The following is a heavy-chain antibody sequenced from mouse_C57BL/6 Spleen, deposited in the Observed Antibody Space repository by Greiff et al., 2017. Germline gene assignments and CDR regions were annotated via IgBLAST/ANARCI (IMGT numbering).Heavy chain of an antibody. CDR2: IYPGDGDP. CDR1: GYAFSSSW. Sequence: VQLQQSGPELVKPGASVKISCKASGYAFSSSWMNWVKQRPGKGLEWIGRIYPGDGDPNYNGKFKGKATLTADQSSSTAYMQLSSLTSEDSAVYYCAREVNHARDYWGQGTAVTVSS. D-gene: IGHD2-2*01. J-gene: IGHJ4*01. CDR3: AREVNHARDY. V-gene: IGHV1-82*01.